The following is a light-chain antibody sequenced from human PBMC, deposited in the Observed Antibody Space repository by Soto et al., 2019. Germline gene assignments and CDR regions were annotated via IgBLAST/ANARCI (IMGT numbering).Light chain of an antibody. Sequence: EIVMTQSPATLSVSPGERATLSCRASQSVTSNLAWYQQKPGHPPRRLIYGASTRAAGIPARFSSSGSGTEFTLTISSLQSEDLAVYYCQQYNIWPLIFGGGTNVEIK. J-gene: IGKJ4*01. CDR1: QSVTSN. CDR2: GAS. V-gene: IGKV3-15*01. CDR3: QQYNIWPLI.